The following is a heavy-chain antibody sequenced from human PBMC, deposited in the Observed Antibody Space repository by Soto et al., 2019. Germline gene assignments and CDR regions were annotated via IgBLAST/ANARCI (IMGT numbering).Heavy chain of an antibody. D-gene: IGHD6-19*01. Sequence: ASVKVSCKASGYTFSGFYIHWVRQAPGQGLEWMGWINPDSGGTKSAEKFQGRVTMTRDTSISTAYMELSRLTSDDTAVYYCASAAVTGTAGLDFWGQGTQVTVSS. CDR3: ASAAVTGTAGLDF. CDR2: INPDSGGT. CDR1: GYTFSGFY. J-gene: IGHJ4*02. V-gene: IGHV1-2*02.